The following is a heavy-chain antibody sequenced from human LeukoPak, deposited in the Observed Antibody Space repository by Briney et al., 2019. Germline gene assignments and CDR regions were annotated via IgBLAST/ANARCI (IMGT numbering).Heavy chain of an antibody. CDR3: ATDFYYYMDV. V-gene: IGHV3-53*01. J-gene: IGHJ6*03. CDR2: IYSGAST. CDR1: GFTVSSNY. Sequence: GGSLRLSCAASGFTVSSNYMSWVRQAPGKGLEWVSVIYSGASTYYADSVKGRFTISRDNSKNTLYLQMNSLRAEDTAVYYCATDFYYYMDVWGKGTTVTVSS.